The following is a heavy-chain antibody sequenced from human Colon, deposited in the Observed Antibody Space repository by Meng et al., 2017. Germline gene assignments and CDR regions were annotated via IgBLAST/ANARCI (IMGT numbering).Heavy chain of an antibody. Sequence: GGSLRPSCAASGFPFSTYEMNWVRQAPGKGLEWISYINTRGNIRYYADSLKGRFTVSRDNAKNSLYLQMNSLRAEDTAIYYCARMGVGTMDPYSFDMWGQGTMVTVSS. CDR1: GFPFSTYE. V-gene: IGHV3-48*03. D-gene: IGHD3-16*01. CDR2: INTRGNIR. CDR3: ARMGVGTMDPYSFDM. J-gene: IGHJ3*02.